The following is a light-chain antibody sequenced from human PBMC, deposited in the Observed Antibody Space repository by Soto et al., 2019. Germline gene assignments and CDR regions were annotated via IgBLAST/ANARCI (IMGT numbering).Light chain of an antibody. V-gene: IGLV1-44*01. J-gene: IGLJ3*02. CDR3: ATWDGAMNAWV. CDR2: TNN. CDR1: TSNIGSNT. Sequence: QSVLTQSPSASGTPGQRVTISCSGSTSNIGSNTVNWYLQLPGTAPKLLIYTNNQRPSGVPDRFSGSKSGTSASLAISGLQSEDEADYYCATWDGAMNAWVFGGGTQLTVL.